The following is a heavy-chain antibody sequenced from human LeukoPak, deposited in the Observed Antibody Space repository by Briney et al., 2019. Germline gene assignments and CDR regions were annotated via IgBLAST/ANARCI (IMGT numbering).Heavy chain of an antibody. CDR3: AKQPGSVVDSSGSLSRH. J-gene: IGHJ4*02. V-gene: IGHV3-23*01. CDR2: ISGSGAST. Sequence: RGSLRLSCAASGFTFSSYAMSWVRQAPGKGLEWVSPISGSGASTYYADSGKGRFAISRDNSKNTLYLQMNSLRADDTAVYYCAKQPGSVVDSSGSLSRHWGQGTLVTVSS. CDR1: GFTFSSYA. D-gene: IGHD3-22*01.